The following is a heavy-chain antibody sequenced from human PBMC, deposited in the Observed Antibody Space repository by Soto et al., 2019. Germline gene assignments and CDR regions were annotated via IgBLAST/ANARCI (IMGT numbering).Heavy chain of an antibody. Sequence: ASVKVSCKASGYTFTSYAMHWVRQAPGQRLEWMGWINAGNGNTKYSQRFQGRVTITRDTSASTAYMELSSLRSEDTAVYYCARSVVVPAAPDYWGQGTLVTVSS. CDR2: INAGNGNT. D-gene: IGHD2-2*01. V-gene: IGHV1-3*01. J-gene: IGHJ4*02. CDR1: GYTFTSYA. CDR3: ARSVVVPAAPDY.